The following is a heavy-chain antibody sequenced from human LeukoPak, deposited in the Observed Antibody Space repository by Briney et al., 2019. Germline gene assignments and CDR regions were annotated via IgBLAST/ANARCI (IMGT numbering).Heavy chain of an antibody. Sequence: GASLRLSCAASGFTFSDYYMSWIRQAPGKGLEWVSYISSSSSYTNYADSVKGRFTISRDNAKNSLYLQMNSLRAEDTAVYYCARGGYSSGWYDYFDYWGQGTLVTVSS. J-gene: IGHJ4*02. V-gene: IGHV3-11*06. CDR1: GFTFSDYY. CDR2: ISSSSSYT. D-gene: IGHD6-19*01. CDR3: ARGGYSSGWYDYFDY.